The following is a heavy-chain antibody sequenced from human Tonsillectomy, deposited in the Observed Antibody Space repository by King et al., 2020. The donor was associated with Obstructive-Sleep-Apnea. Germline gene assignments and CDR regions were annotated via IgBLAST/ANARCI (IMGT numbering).Heavy chain of an antibody. CDR1: GFTFGDYA. CDR2: IRSKAYGGTT. D-gene: IGHD4-11*01. V-gene: IGHV3-49*03. Sequence: VQLVESGGGLEQPGRSLRLSCTASGFTFGDYAMTWFRQAPGKGLEWVGFIRSKAYGGTTEYAASVKGRFTISRDDFESIAYLQMNSLKTEDTAVYYCTSALTTRGMDVWGQGTTVTVSS. CDR3: TSALTTRGMDV. J-gene: IGHJ6*02.